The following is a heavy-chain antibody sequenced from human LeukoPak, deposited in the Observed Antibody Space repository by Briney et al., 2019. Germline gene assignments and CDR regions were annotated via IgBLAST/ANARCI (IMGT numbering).Heavy chain of an antibody. CDR2: ISYDGSNK. J-gene: IGHJ4*02. Sequence: GVSLRLSCAASGFTFSSYGMHWVRQAPGKGLEWVAVISYDGSNKYYADSVKGRFTISRDNSKNTLYLQMNSLRAEDTAVYYCAKPGMATGYYFDYWGQGTLVTVSS. CDR3: AKPGMATGYYFDY. D-gene: IGHD5-24*01. CDR1: GFTFSSYG. V-gene: IGHV3-30*18.